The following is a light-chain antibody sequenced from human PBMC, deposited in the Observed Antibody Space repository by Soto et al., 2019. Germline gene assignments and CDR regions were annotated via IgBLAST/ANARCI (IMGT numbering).Light chain of an antibody. CDR3: LQHNSYPLA. CDR2: DAS. V-gene: IGKV1-5*01. CDR1: QSLNNY. J-gene: IGKJ5*01. Sequence: DSQMTQSPSTLSASVGDRVTITSRASQSLNNYLAWYQQKPGKAPKLLIYDASTLERGVPSRFSGTGSGTEFTLTISSLQPEDFATYYCLQHNSYPLAFGQGTRLEIK.